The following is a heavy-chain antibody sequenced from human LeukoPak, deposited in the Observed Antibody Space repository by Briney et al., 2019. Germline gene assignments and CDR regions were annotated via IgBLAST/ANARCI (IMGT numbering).Heavy chain of an antibody. CDR1: GFTVSSNY. Sequence: GGSLRLSCAASGFTVSSNYMSWVRQAPGKGLEWVSVIYSGGSTYYADSVKGRFTISRDNSKNTLHLQMNSLRAEDTAVYYCARVAGSGYYEYYFDYWGQGTLVTVSS. CDR3: ARVAGSGYYEYYFDY. D-gene: IGHD3-22*01. CDR2: IYSGGST. J-gene: IGHJ4*02. V-gene: IGHV3-53*01.